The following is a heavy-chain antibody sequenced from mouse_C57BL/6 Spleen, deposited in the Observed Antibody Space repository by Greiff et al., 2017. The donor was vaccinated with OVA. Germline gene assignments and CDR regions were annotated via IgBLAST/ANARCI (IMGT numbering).Heavy chain of an antibody. CDR3: ARRGDYGDYFDY. CDR2: ISYSGST. Sequence: EVQLVESGPGMVKPSQSLSLTCTVTGYSITSGYDWHWIRHFPGNKLEWMGYISYSGSTNYNPSLKSRISITHDTSKNHFFLKLNSVTTEDTATYYCARRGDYGDYFDYWGQGTTLTVSS. D-gene: IGHD2-13*01. J-gene: IGHJ2*01. V-gene: IGHV3-1*01. CDR1: GYSITSGYD.